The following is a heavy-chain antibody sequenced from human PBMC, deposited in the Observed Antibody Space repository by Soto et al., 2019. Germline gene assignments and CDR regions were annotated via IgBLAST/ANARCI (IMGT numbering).Heavy chain of an antibody. Sequence: QVQIHQWGAGVLKPSETLSLTCAVSGGSFSGYIWTWIRQTPGKGLQWIGQINHSGSAVYNPSLKALVTISIISNNLFSLELCSVPAAVTAVYYCARGLSTGSPYSGGWYYFDSWGQGATGTVS. CDR1: GGSFSGYI. J-gene: IGHJ4*02. D-gene: IGHD3-10*01. V-gene: IGHV4-34*01. CDR3: ARGLSTGSPYSGGWYYFDS. CDR2: INHSGSA.